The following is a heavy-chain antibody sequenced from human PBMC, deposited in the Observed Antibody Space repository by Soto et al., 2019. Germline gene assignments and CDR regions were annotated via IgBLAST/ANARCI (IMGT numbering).Heavy chain of an antibody. CDR2: ISTYNGDT. V-gene: IGHV1-18*01. D-gene: IGHD3-10*01. J-gene: IGHJ4*02. Sequence: QVQLVQSGAEVKKPGASVKVSCKASGYTFSDFGVSWVRQAPGQGLEWVGYISTYNGDTKFTQKFRDRVTMTTDTSTNTAYMELRTLRSDDTAVYYCARGLLSYFGAPDYWGQGTLVTVSS. CDR1: GYTFSDFG. CDR3: ARGLLSYFGAPDY.